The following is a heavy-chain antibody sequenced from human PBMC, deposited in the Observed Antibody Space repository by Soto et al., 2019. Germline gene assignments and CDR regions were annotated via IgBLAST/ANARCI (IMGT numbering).Heavy chain of an antibody. V-gene: IGHV3-23*01. CDR1: GFTCSSYP. J-gene: IGHJ4*02. D-gene: IGHD5-12*01. CDR2: IVASGGIT. Sequence: EVQRLESGGGLAQPGGSLRRSCAASGFTCSSYPISWVRQAPGQGLEWVSGIVASGGITYYADPVKGRFTISRDNSKNTQYLQMNSLRAEDTAVYYYAKNSAATIRVGYDYWGQGTLVTVPS. CDR3: AKNSAATIRVGYDY.